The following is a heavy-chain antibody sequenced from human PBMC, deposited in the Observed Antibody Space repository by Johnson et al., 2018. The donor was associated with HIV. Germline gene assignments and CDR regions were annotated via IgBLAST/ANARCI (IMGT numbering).Heavy chain of an antibody. CDR3: AKEPYISSWYGAFDI. CDR1: GFTFSSYG. Sequence: VQVLESGGGVVQPGRSLRLSCAASGFTFSSYGMHWVRQAPGKGLEWVAVIWYDGSNKYYADSVKGRFTISRDNSKNTLYLQMNSLRAEDTAVYYCAKEPYISSWYGAFDIWGQGTMVTVSS. V-gene: IGHV3-33*06. J-gene: IGHJ3*02. CDR2: IWYDGSNK. D-gene: IGHD6-13*01.